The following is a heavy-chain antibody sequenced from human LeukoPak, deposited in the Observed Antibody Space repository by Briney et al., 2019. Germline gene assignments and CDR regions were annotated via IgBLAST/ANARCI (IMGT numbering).Heavy chain of an antibody. Sequence: SVKVSCKASGGTFSSYAISWVRQAPGQGLEWKGRIIPIFGTANHAQKFQGRVTITTDESTSTAYMDLSSLRSEDTAVYYCASHRVAAPPKFDYWGQGTLVTVSS. CDR1: GGTFSSYA. D-gene: IGHD2-15*01. V-gene: IGHV1-69*05. J-gene: IGHJ4*02. CDR3: ASHRVAAPPKFDY. CDR2: IIPIFGTA.